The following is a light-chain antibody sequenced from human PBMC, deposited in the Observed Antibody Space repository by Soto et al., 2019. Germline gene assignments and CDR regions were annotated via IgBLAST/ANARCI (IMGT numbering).Light chain of an antibody. J-gene: IGLJ1*01. CDR2: QVT. CDR1: SSDVGTRNF. V-gene: IGLV2-14*01. Sequence: QSALTQPASVSGSPGQSITISCTGTSSDVGTRNFVSWYQQHPGKAPKLMIYQVTSRPSGVSNRFSGSKSGNTASLTISGLQAEDEADYYCSSYTDSTNYVFGTGTKVTVL. CDR3: SSYTDSTNYV.